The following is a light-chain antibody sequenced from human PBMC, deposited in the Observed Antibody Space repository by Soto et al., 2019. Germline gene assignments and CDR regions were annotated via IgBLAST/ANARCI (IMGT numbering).Light chain of an antibody. CDR3: QKYGSSPYT. V-gene: IGKV3-20*01. CDR1: QCISSNY. CDR2: GAS. Sequence: EIVLTQSPGTLSLSPGERATLSCRASQCISSNYLAWYQQKPGQAPRLLIYGASSGATGIPDRFSGSGSGTDFTLTISRLEPEDFAVYYCQKYGSSPYTFGQGTKLEIK. J-gene: IGKJ2*01.